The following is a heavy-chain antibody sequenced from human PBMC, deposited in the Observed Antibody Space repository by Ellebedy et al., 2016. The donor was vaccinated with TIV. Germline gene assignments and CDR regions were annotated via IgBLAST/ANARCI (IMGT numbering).Heavy chain of an antibody. V-gene: IGHV3-21*05. CDR1: GFTFSSYG. J-gene: IGHJ6*02. Sequence: GESLKISXAASGFTFSSYGMNWIRQAPGKGLEWVSYISSIGSYIKYADSVKGRFTVFRDNAKNSLYLRMDSLRVEDTAVYYCARGNAMDVWGQGTTVNVS. CDR3: ARGNAMDV. CDR2: ISSIGSYI.